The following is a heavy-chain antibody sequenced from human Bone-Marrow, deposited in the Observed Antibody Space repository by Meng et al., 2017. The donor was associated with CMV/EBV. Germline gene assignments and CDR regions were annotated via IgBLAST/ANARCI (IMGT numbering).Heavy chain of an antibody. J-gene: IGHJ6*02. CDR2: ISGGSRSI. Sequence: GESLKISCAASGFTFSNYGMNWVRQAPGKGLEWVSSISGGSRSIYYADSVKGRFTISRDNAKNSLYLQMNSLRVEDTAVYYCARAPAGGFWSGIYRDYFYYGMDVWGQGTTVTVSS. D-gene: IGHD3-3*01. CDR1: GFTFSNYG. V-gene: IGHV3-21*01. CDR3: ARAPAGGFWSGIYRDYFYYGMDV.